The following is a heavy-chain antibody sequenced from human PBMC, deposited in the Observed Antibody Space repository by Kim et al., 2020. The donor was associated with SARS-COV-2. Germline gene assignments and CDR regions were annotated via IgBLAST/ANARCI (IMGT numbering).Heavy chain of an antibody. Sequence: SETLSLTCTVSGGSISSSSYYWGWIRQPPGKGLEWIGSIYYSGSTYYNPSLKSRVTISVDTSKNQFSLKLSSVTAADTAVYYCATPGYSSGWYVYWGQGTLVTVSS. CDR3: ATPGYSSGWYVY. J-gene: IGHJ4*02. D-gene: IGHD6-19*01. CDR2: IYYSGST. V-gene: IGHV4-39*01. CDR1: GGSISSSSYY.